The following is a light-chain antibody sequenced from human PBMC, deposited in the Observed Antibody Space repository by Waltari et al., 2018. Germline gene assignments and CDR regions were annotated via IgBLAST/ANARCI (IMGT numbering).Light chain of an antibody. Sequence: HSALAQPASVSGSPGQSITISSTGTSSAVGGYNSVSWYQQHPGKAPRLMIYDVNNRPSGVSNRFSGSKSGNTASLTISGLQAEDEADYYCSSFTRTNSWVFGGGTKLTVL. J-gene: IGLJ3*02. V-gene: IGLV2-14*03. CDR2: DVN. CDR1: SSAVGGYNS. CDR3: SSFTRTNSWV.